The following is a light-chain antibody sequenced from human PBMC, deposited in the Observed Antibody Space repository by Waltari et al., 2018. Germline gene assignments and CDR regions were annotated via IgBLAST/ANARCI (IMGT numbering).Light chain of an antibody. J-gene: IGKJ2*03. Sequence: DIVMTQTPLTMTVTTGEEASISCRSSQTLLHSGGKTYLYWYLQKPGQSPQLLIHEVSNRASGVPDRFSGSGSGTDFTLKISRVEADDVGVYYCMQGLQLPYSFGQGTKVEIK. CDR1: QTLLHSGGKTY. CDR2: EVS. CDR3: MQGLQLPYS. V-gene: IGKV2D-29*02.